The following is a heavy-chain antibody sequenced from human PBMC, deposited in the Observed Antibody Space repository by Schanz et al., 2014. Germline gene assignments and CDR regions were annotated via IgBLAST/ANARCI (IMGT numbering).Heavy chain of an antibody. CDR1: GGSISSSTYY. Sequence: QLQLQESGPGLVIPSETLSLTCTVSGGSISSSTYYWGWIRQPPGKGPEWIGTIDDTGSTYYPPSLRGRLPMSVDPSKSQPSVQLTSVTAADTAVYYCARLMVPGWFDPWGQGQLVTVSS. CDR3: ARLMVPGWFDP. D-gene: IGHD3-10*01. V-gene: IGHV4-39*01. J-gene: IGHJ5*02. CDR2: IDDTGST.